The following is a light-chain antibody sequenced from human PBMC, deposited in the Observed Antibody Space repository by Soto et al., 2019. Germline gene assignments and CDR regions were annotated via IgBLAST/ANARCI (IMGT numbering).Light chain of an antibody. V-gene: IGKV3-20*01. CDR2: DAS. Sequence: EVLMTQSPDTLYVSPGERVTLSCRASQSVSDNLAWYQQKPGQGPRLLVYDASTRATGVPDRFSGSGSGPEYTLTITRLEPEDFAVYSCQQYGFSPISFGQGTRLELK. CDR1: QSVSDN. J-gene: IGKJ5*01. CDR3: QQYGFSPIS.